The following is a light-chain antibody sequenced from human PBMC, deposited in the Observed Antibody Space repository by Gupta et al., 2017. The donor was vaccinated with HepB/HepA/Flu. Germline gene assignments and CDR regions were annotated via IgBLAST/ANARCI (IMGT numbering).Light chain of an antibody. Sequence: DIQMTQSPSFLSASVGDRVTITCRASQSISNYLHWYQQKPGKAPKLLIYAASSLQSGVPSRFSGSGSETDFTLTSSTRQPEDFATYYWQQSFSTPQFGQGTKVEIK. J-gene: IGKJ1*01. CDR1: QSISNY. V-gene: IGKV1-39*01. CDR3: QQSFSTPQ. CDR2: AAS.